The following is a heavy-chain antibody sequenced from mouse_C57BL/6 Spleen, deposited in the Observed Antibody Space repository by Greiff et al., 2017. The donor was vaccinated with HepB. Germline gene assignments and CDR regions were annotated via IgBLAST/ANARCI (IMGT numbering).Heavy chain of an antibody. V-gene: IGHV5-17*01. CDR1: GFTFSDYG. J-gene: IGHJ4*01. Sequence: EVKLMESGGGLVKPGGSLKLSCAASGFTFSDYGMHWVRQAPEKGLEWVAYISSGSSTIYYADTVKGRFTISRDNAKNTLFLHMTSLRSEDTAMYYCERDWDGGVYAMDYWGQGTSVTVSS. CDR2: ISSGSSTI. CDR3: ERDWDGGVYAMDY. D-gene: IGHD4-1*01.